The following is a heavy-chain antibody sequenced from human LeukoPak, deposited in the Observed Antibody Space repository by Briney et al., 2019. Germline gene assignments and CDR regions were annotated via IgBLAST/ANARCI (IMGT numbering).Heavy chain of an antibody. CDR3: ARGDEMVRGVILPLGY. V-gene: IGHV3-11*04. J-gene: IGHJ4*02. Sequence: PGGSLRLSCAASGFTFSDYYMSWIRQAPGKGLEWASYISSSGSTIYYADSVKGRFTISRDNAKNSLYLQMNSLRAEDTAVYYCARGDEMVRGVILPLGYWGQGTLVTVSS. D-gene: IGHD3-10*01. CDR1: GFTFSDYY. CDR2: ISSSGSTI.